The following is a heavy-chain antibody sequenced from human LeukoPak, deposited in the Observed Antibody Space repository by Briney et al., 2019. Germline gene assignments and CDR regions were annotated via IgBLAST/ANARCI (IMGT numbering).Heavy chain of an antibody. CDR1: GFTFNSYN. Sequence: PGGSLRLSCVASGFTFNSYNMNWVRQAPGKGLEWVGRIKSKTDGGTTDYAAPVKGRFTISRDDSKNTLYLQMNSLKTEDTAVYYCTTPYGYCSGGSCYSDYWGQGTLVTVSS. J-gene: IGHJ4*02. CDR2: IKSKTDGGTT. D-gene: IGHD2-15*01. V-gene: IGHV3-15*01. CDR3: TTPYGYCSGGSCYSDY.